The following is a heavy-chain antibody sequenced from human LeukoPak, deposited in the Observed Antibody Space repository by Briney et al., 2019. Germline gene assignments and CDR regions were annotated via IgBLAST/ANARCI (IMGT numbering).Heavy chain of an antibody. CDR2: IYHSGST. D-gene: IGHD4-17*01. Sequence: SETLSLTCAVSDGSISSGGYSWNWIRQPPGKGLEWIGYIYHSGSTYYNPSLKSRVTISVDRSKNQFSLKLSSVTAADTAVYYCARSRLDNWFDPWGQGTLVTVSS. CDR1: DGSISSGGYS. CDR3: ARSRLDNWFDP. J-gene: IGHJ5*02. V-gene: IGHV4-30-2*01.